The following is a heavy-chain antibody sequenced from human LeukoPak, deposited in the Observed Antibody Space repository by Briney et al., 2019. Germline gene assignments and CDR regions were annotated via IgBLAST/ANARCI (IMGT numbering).Heavy chain of an antibody. CDR1: GGSITNNW. V-gene: IGHV4-4*02. J-gene: IGHJ6*02. CDR2: IYHSGST. CDR3: ARSAAYCMDV. Sequence: SETLSLTCAVSGGSITNNWWSWVRQPPGKGLEWIGEIYHSGSTSYSPSLKSRATLSVDKSKNQFSLNLNSVTAADTAVYYCARSAAYCMDVWGQGTTVTVS.